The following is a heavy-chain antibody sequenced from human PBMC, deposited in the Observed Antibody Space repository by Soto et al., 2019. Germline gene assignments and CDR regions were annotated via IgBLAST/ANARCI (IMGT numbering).Heavy chain of an antibody. CDR3: ARGQTWAHFDY. CDR1: GFTFSSYA. J-gene: IGHJ4*02. V-gene: IGHV3-64*01. Sequence: EVQLVESGGGLVQPGGSLRLSCAASGFTFSSYAMHWVRQAPGKGLEYVSGISTNGGSTYYANSVKGRFTISRDNSKSTLYLQMGSLRAEDLAVYYCARGQTWAHFDYWGQGTLVTVSS. D-gene: IGHD1-26*01. CDR2: ISTNGGST.